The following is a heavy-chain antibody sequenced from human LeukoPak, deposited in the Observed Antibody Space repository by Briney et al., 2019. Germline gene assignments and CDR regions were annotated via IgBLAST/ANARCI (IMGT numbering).Heavy chain of an antibody. CDR1: GFTFSDYY. CDR3: ARDLNSQNSGYDAFDI. D-gene: IGHD5-12*01. CDR2: ISSGSTYT. J-gene: IGHJ3*02. V-gene: IGHV3-11*05. Sequence: GGSLRPSCAASGFTFSDYYMTWIRQAPGKGLEWISYISSGSTYTDYADSVKGRFTISRDNAKNSLYLQMNSLRAEDTAVYYCARDLNSQNSGYDAFDIWGQGTMVTVSS.